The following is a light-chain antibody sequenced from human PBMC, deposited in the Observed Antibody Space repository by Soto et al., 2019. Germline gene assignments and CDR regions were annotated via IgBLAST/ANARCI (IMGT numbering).Light chain of an antibody. CDR2: LAS. CDR3: MQVLETPYT. CDR1: QSLRNGDGDDS. Sequence: EIVMTQSPLYLPVTPGEQASISCRSSQSLRNGDGDDSLDWYLQKPGQSPQLLIYLASARDSGVPDRFRGNGTGREFTLTISRLDAGDVGIYYCMQVLETPYTFGPGTKVDVK. V-gene: IGKV2-28*01. J-gene: IGKJ3*01.